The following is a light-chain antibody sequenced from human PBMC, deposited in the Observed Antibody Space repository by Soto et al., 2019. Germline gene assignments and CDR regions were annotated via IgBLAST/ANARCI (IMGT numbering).Light chain of an antibody. V-gene: IGLV1-51*02. Sequence: QSVLTQPPSVSAAPGQKVTISCSGSNSNIGNNYVCWYQQLPGTAPKLLIYENDKRASGIPDRFSGSKSGTSATLGITGPPAGGEGGYLCRTWGNSLSAGVFGGGTKLTVL. CDR3: RTWGNSLSAGV. CDR1: NSNIGNNY. CDR2: END. J-gene: IGLJ3*02.